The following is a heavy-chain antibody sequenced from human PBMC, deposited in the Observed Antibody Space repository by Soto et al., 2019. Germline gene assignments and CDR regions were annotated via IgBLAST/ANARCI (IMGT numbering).Heavy chain of an antibody. V-gene: IGHV3-23*01. J-gene: IGHJ4*02. D-gene: IGHD4-4*01. CDR2: ISVSGSGAATYYP. CDR1: GQTLSRYA. Sequence: GGSLRLPFAASGQTLSRYAISWGRPAPGKGLEWVSTISVSGSGAATYYPYYADSVTGRFTISRDNSKNTVSLELNSLRAEDTSVYYCATDRPYYRSVLFPGDWGQGSLV. CDR3: ATDRPYYRSVLFPGD.